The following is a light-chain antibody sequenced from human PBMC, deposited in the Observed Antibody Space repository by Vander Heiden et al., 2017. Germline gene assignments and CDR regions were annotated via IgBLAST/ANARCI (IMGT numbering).Light chain of an antibody. V-gene: IGKV3-20*01. CDR2: GAS. Sequence: EIVLTQSPGTLSLSPGERATLSCRASQSISSNSLAWYKQKPGQTPRLLIYGASSRTTGIPDRFSGSGSGTDFTLTISRLEPEDFAVFYCRQEDRSPYTFGQGTKLEIK. CDR3: RQEDRSPYT. J-gene: IGKJ2*01. CDR1: QSISSNS.